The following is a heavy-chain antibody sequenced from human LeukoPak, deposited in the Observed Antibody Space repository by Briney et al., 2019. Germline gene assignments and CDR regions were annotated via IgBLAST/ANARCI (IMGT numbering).Heavy chain of an antibody. CDR1: GYTFTGYY. Sequence: ASVKVSCKASGYTFTGYYMHWVRQAPGQGLEWMRWINPNSGGTNYAQKFQGRVTMTRDTSISTAYMELSRLRSDDTAVYYCARDLSLGWFGELFGYYFDDWGQGTLVTVSS. J-gene: IGHJ4*02. V-gene: IGHV1-2*02. D-gene: IGHD3-10*01. CDR3: ARDLSLGWFGELFGYYFDD. CDR2: INPNSGGT.